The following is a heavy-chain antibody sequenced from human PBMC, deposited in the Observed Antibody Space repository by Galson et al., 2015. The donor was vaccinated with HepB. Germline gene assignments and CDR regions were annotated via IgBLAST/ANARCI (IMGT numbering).Heavy chain of an antibody. Sequence: SETLSLTCAVYGGSFSGYYWSWIRQPPGKGLEWIGEINHSGSTNYNSSLKSRVTISVDTSKNQFSLKLSSVTAADTAVYYCARVRTLDYDFWSGYYTGPFDYWGQGTLVTVSS. J-gene: IGHJ4*02. CDR1: GGSFSGYY. CDR2: INHSGST. V-gene: IGHV4-34*01. CDR3: ARVRTLDYDFWSGYYTGPFDY. D-gene: IGHD3-3*01.